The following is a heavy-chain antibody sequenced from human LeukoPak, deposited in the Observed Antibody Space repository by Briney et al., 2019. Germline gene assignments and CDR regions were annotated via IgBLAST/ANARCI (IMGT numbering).Heavy chain of an antibody. CDR2: ISSSSSTI. V-gene: IGHV3-48*01. Sequence: GGSLRLSCAGSGFTVTSNYMSWVRQAPGKGLEWVSYISSSSSTIYYADSVKGRFTISRDNAKNSLYLQMNSLRAEDTAVYYCARDHGHYWGQGTLVTVSS. CDR1: GFTVTSNY. CDR3: ARDHGHY. J-gene: IGHJ4*02.